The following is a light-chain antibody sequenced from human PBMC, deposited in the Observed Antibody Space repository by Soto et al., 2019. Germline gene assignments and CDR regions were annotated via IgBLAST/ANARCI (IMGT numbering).Light chain of an antibody. CDR1: QSVGSN. J-gene: IGKJ5*01. Sequence: EIVLTQSPATLSVSPGERATLSCRASQSVGSNLAWYQQRPGQAPRLLIYGASTRATGVPARFSGSGSRTEFTVTFSSLQSEDCAVYYCQQYNNWAVTFGQGTRLEIK. CDR3: QQYNNWAVT. CDR2: GAS. V-gene: IGKV3-15*01.